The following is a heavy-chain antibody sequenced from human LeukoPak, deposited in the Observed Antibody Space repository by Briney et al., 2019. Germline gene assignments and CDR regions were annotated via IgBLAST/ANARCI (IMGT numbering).Heavy chain of an antibody. J-gene: IGHJ4*02. CDR1: GFTFDDYA. CDR3: AKGTSWYLTNYFDY. D-gene: IGHD6-13*01. CDR2: ISWNSGSI. Sequence: GGSLRLSCAASGFTFDDYAMHWVRQAPGKGLEWVSGISWNSGSIGYADSVKGRFTISRDNAKNSLYLQMNSLRAEDTALYYCAKGTSWYLTNYFDYWGQGTLVTVSS. V-gene: IGHV3-9*01.